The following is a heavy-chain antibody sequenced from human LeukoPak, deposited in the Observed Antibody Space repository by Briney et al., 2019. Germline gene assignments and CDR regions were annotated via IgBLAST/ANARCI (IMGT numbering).Heavy chain of an antibody. D-gene: IGHD3-10*01. J-gene: IGHJ5*02. CDR2: IYYSGST. Sequence: SSETLSLTCTISGGSISSYYWSWIRQPPGKGLEWIGYIYYSGSTKYNPSLKSRVTMSVDTSRNQFSLKLSSVTAADTAVYYCARGVRGVKQNNWFDPWGQGTLVTVSS. V-gene: IGHV4-59*12. CDR1: GGSISSYY. CDR3: ARGVRGVKQNNWFDP.